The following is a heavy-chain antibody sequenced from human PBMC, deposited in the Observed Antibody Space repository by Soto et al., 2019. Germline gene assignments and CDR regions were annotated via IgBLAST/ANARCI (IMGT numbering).Heavy chain of an antibody. CDR1: GGTFSSYA. CDR3: ARSCSGGSCYARYYYYYGMDV. V-gene: IGHV1-69*01. J-gene: IGHJ6*02. D-gene: IGHD2-15*01. CDR2: IIPIFGTA. Sequence: QVQLVQSGAEVKKPGSSVKVSCKASGGTFSSYAISWVRQAPGQGLEWMGGIIPIFGTANYAQKFQGSVTITADASTGTAYMELSSLRSEDTAVYYCARSCSGGSCYARYYYYYGMDVWGQGTTVTVSS.